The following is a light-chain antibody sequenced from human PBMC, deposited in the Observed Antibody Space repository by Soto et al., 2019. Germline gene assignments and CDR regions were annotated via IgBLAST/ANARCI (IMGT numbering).Light chain of an antibody. J-gene: IGKJ1*01. Sequence: EIVLTQSPGTLSLSPGERATLSCRASQSISSSYLAWYQQKPGQAPRLLIYGAPSRATGIPDRFSGSGSGTDFTLTISRLEPEDFSVFYCQHYGSSPRTFGQGTKVEIK. CDR2: GAP. CDR3: QHYGSSPRT. V-gene: IGKV3-20*01. CDR1: QSISSSY.